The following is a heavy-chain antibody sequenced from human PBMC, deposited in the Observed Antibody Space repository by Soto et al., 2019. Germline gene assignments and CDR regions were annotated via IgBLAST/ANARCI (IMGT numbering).Heavy chain of an antibody. CDR3: ARAAYDILTGSYYFDY. Sequence: PSETLSLTCTVSGGSISSYYWSWIRQPPGKGLEWIGYIYYSGSTNYNPSLKSRVTISVDTSKNQFSLKLSSVTAADTAVYYCARAAYDILTGSYYFDYWGQGTLVTVSS. CDR2: IYYSGST. V-gene: IGHV4-59*08. CDR1: GGSISSYY. J-gene: IGHJ4*02. D-gene: IGHD3-9*01.